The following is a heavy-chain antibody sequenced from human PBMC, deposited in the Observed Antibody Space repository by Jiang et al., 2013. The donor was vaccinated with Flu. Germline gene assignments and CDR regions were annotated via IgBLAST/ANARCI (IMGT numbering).Heavy chain of an antibody. Sequence: QLLESGGGLVKPGGSLRLSCAASGFTFNYYSMIWVRQGPGKGLEWVSAISASGANTYYADSVKGRFTISRDNSRNTVYLQMNSLRAEDTALYYCAKDGADIVVAPEALFDYYGMDLWGQGTTVNVAS. CDR1: GFTFNYYS. V-gene: IGHV3-23*01. CDR2: ISASGANT. J-gene: IGHJ6*02. D-gene: IGHD2-21*01. CDR3: AKDGADIVVAPEALFDYYGMDL.